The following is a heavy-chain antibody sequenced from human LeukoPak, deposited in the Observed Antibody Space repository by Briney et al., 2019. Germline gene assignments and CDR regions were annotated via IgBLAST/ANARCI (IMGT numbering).Heavy chain of an antibody. CDR3: ARGPRYYDGSGHSYFDF. V-gene: IGHV3-21*01. J-gene: IGHJ4*02. CDR2: VSSSSTYI. CDR1: GFTFSNYH. D-gene: IGHD3-22*01. Sequence: GGSLRLSCAASGFTFSNYHMNWVRQAPGQGLEWVSSVSSSSTYISYADSVKGRFTISRDNAKNSLYLQMSSLRTEDTAVYWCARGPRYYDGSGHSYFDFWGQGILVIVSS.